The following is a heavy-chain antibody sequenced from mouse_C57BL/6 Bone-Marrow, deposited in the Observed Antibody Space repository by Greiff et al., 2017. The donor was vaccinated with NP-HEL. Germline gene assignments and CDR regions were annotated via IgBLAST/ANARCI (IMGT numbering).Heavy chain of an antibody. CDR3: ARQWLTGTYAMDY. D-gene: IGHD4-1*01. J-gene: IGHJ4*01. CDR1: GFTFSDYY. CDR2: ISNGGGST. Sequence: DVMLVESGGGLVQPGGSLKLSCAASGFTFSDYYMYWVRQTPEKRLEWVAYISNGGGSTYYPDTVKGRFTISRDNAKNTLYLQMSRLKSEDTAMYYCARQWLTGTYAMDYWGQGTSVTVSS. V-gene: IGHV5-12*01.